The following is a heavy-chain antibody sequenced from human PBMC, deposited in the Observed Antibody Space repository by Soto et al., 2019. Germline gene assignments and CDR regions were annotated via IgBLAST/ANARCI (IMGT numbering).Heavy chain of an antibody. J-gene: IGHJ6*02. V-gene: IGHV3-53*01. CDR3: AREIRTGRFGELLPYGMDV. D-gene: IGHD3-10*01. Sequence: GGSLRLSCASSGFTVSSNYMSWFRQSPGKGLEWVSVIYSGGSTYYADSVKGRFTISRDNSKNTLYLQMNSLRAEDTAVYYCAREIRTGRFGELLPYGMDVWGQGNTVTGSS. CDR2: IYSGGST. CDR1: GFTVSSNY.